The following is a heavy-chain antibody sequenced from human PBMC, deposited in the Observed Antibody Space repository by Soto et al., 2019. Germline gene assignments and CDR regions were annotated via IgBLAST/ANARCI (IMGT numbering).Heavy chain of an antibody. J-gene: IGHJ4*02. V-gene: IGHV4-59*01. CDR2: IYYSGST. Sequence: SETLSLTCTVSGGSISSYYWSWIRQPPGKGLEWIGYIYYSGSTNYNPSLKSRVTISVDTSKNQFSLKLSSVTAADTAVYYCARGRYDILTGYYMIGGYFDYWGQGTLVTVSS. CDR3: ARGRYDILTGYYMIGGYFDY. CDR1: GGSISSYY. D-gene: IGHD3-9*01.